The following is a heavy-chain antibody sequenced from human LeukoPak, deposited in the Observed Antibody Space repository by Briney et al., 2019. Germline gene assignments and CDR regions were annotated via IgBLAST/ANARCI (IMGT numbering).Heavy chain of an antibody. Sequence: GSLRLSCAASGFTFSSYGMHWVRQPPGKALEWIGSVYYSGTTSSNPSLKSRVTISVDMSKNEFSLRLRSVTAADTAMYYCARGTLYSGWSYYFDDWGQGNQVTVSS. CDR1: GFTFSSYG. V-gene: IGHV4-39*07. CDR3: ARGTLYSGWSYYFDD. CDR2: VYYSGTT. D-gene: IGHD6-19*01. J-gene: IGHJ4*02.